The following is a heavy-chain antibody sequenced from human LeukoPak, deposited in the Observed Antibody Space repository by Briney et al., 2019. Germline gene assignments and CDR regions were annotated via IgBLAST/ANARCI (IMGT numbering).Heavy chain of an antibody. J-gene: IGHJ4*02. CDR2: FIPIFGTA. CDR3: ERGVYPDYGSGY. Sequence: GSSVKFSCKASGGTFSSYAIRWARQAPGQGLEWMGGFIPIFGTANYAQQFQGRVTITAEESTSTAYMERGSLRPQDTPVYYCERGVYPDYGSGYWGQGTLVTVSS. D-gene: IGHD4/OR15-4a*01. CDR1: GGTFSSYA. V-gene: IGHV1-69*01.